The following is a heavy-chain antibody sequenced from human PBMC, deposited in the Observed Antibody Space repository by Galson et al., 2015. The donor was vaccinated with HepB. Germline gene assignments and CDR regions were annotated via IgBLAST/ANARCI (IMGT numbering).Heavy chain of an antibody. D-gene: IGHD6-25*01. CDR1: GFTFSRNG. Sequence: SLRLSCAASGFTFSRNGMHWVRQAPGKGLEWVAVIWHDGSNSCYADSVKGRLTISRDNSKNTLYLQMNSLRAEDTAVYYCAREDADIAAMTLDHWGQGTLVTVSS. J-gene: IGHJ4*02. CDR2: IWHDGSNS. CDR3: AREDADIAAMTLDH. V-gene: IGHV3-33*08.